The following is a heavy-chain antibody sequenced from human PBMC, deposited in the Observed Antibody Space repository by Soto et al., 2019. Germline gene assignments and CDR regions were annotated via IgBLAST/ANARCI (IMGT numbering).Heavy chain of an antibody. CDR3: VRVAGSASWYETDS. D-gene: IGHD6-13*01. CDR1: GYSISSGYY. CDR2: TYYGASS. V-gene: IGHV4-38-2*01. J-gene: IGHJ4*02. Sequence: PSETLSLTCAVSGYSISSGYYWGWIRQPPGKGLEWLGTTYYGASSYYNPSLRSRITILLDASTNQLSLNLSSVTAADTAVYFCVRVAGSASWYETDSWGQGILVTVSS.